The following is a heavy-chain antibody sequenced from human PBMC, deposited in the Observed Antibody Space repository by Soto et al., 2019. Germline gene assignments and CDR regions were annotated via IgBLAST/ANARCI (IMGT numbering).Heavy chain of an antibody. CDR2: IYYSGST. J-gene: IGHJ4*02. D-gene: IGHD1-1*01. V-gene: IGHV4-30-4*01. CDR3: ARDNDPGPALDY. Sequence: TLSLTCTVSGGSISSGDYYWSWIRQPPGKGLEWIGYIYYSGSTYYNPSLKSRVTISVDTSKNQFSLKLSSVTAADTAVYYCARDNDPGPALDYWGQGTLVTVSS. CDR1: GGSISSGDYY.